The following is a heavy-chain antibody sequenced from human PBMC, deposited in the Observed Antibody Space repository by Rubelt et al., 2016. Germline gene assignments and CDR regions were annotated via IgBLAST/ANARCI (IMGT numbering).Heavy chain of an antibody. CDR3: ARDSGYSSSSTLDY. CDR2: INQSGNT. D-gene: IGHD6-13*01. Sequence: MRRQQWGAGLFRPSQTLSLTCGVYGGSFSNYYWTWIRQPPGKGLEWIGDINQSGNTDYNPSLKRRVTISVDTSKNQFSLKLSSVTAADTAVYYCARDSGYSSSSTLDYWGQGTLVTASS. J-gene: IGHJ4*02. V-gene: IGHV4-34*01. CDR1: GGSFSNYY.